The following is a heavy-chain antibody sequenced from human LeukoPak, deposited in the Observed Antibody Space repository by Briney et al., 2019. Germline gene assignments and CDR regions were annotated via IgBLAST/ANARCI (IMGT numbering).Heavy chain of an antibody. Sequence: PGGSLRLSCAASGFTFSTFGMHWVRQAPGKGLEWVAFISYDGSDKYYVDSVKGRFTISRDNSKNTLYLQMDSLRVEDTAVYYCAKTLHCSGAGCYSRTRYGIDVWGQGTTVTVSS. CDR1: GFTFSTFG. J-gene: IGHJ6*02. CDR3: AKTLHCSGAGCYSRTRYGIDV. CDR2: ISYDGSDK. D-gene: IGHD2-15*01. V-gene: IGHV3-30*18.